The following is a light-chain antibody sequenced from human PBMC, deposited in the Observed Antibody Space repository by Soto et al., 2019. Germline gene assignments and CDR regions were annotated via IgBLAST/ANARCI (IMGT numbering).Light chain of an antibody. CDR1: QSIGTY. V-gene: IGKV3-15*01. J-gene: IGKJ2*01. CDR3: QQYNNWPPYT. CDR2: GAS. Sequence: EIVLTQSPATLSLSPGDRATLSCRASQSIGTYLAWYQQKPGQAPSLLIYGASTRATDIPARFSGSGSGTEFTLTISSLQSEDFAAYYCQQYNNWPPYTFGQGTKLEI.